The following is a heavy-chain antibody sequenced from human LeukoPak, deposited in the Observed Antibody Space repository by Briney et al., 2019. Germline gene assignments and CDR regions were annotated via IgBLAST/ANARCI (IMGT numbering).Heavy chain of an antibody. V-gene: IGHV3-30*03. J-gene: IGHJ5*02. CDR2: ISYDGSNK. D-gene: IGHD6-13*01. CDR1: GFTFSSYG. Sequence: GGSLRLSCAASGFTFSSYGMHWVRQAPGKGLEWVAVISYDGSNKYYADSVKGRFTISRDNSKNTLYLQMNSLRAEDTAVYYCARDRSPTRYSSSHWFDPWGQGTLVTVSS. CDR3: ARDRSPTRYSSSHWFDP.